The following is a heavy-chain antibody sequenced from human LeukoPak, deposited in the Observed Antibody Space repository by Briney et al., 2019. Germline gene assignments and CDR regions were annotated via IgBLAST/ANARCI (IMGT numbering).Heavy chain of an antibody. CDR3: ARFNSGSYQHYFDY. CDR1: GGSISSSSYY. J-gene: IGHJ4*02. CDR2: IYYSGST. V-gene: IGHV4-39*07. Sequence: PSETLSLTCTVSGGSISSSSYYWGWIRQPPGKGLEWIGSIYYSGSTYYNPSLKSRVTISVDTSKNQYSLKLTSVTAADTAVYYCARFNSGSYQHYFDYWGQGTLVTVSS. D-gene: IGHD1-26*01.